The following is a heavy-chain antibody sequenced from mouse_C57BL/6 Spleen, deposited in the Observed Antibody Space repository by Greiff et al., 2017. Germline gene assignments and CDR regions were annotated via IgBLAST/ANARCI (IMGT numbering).Heavy chain of an antibody. D-gene: IGHD2-3*01. CDR3: TRRDGYHYYAMDY. CDR1: GYTFTDYE. CDR2: IDPENGGT. V-gene: IGHV1-15*01. Sequence: VQLQQSGAELVRPGASVTLSCKASGYTFTDYEMHWVKQTPVHGLEWIGAIDPENGGTAYNQKFKGKAILTADKSSSTAYMELRSLTSEDSAVYYCTRRDGYHYYAMDYWGQGTSVTVSS. J-gene: IGHJ4*01.